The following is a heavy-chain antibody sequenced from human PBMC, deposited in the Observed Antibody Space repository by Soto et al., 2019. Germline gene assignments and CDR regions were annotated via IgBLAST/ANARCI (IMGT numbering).Heavy chain of an antibody. CDR2: ISYDGSNK. CDR3: AKDVFDY. Sequence: QVQLVESGGGVVQPGRSLRLSCAASGCTLSSYGMHWVRQAPGKGLEWVAVISYDGSNKYYADSVKGRFTISRDNSKNTLYLQMNSLRAEDTAVYYCAKDVFDYWGQGTLVTVSS. CDR1: GCTLSSYG. V-gene: IGHV3-30*18. J-gene: IGHJ4*02.